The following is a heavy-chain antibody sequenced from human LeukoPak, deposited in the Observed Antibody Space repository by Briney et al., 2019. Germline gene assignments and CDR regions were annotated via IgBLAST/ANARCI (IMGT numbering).Heavy chain of an antibody. CDR3: TTDPDDSSGYHFDY. D-gene: IGHD3-22*01. J-gene: IGHJ4*02. V-gene: IGHV3-15*07. Sequence: GGSLRLSCAASGFTFSNAWMNWVRQAPGKGLEWVGRIKSKTDGGTTDYAAPVKGRFTISRDDSKNTLYLQMNSLKTEDTAVYYCTTDPDDSSGYHFDYWGQGTLVTVSS. CDR2: IKSKTDGGTT. CDR1: GFTFSNAW.